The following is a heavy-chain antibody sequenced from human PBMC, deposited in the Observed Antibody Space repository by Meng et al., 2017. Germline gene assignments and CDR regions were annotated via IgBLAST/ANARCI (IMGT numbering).Heavy chain of an antibody. J-gene: IGHJ5*02. CDR2: INHSGST. CDR3: ARGVPHSSLITMVRGVIRRHNWFDP. CDR1: GGSFSGYY. Sequence: ESLKISCAVYGGSFSGYYWSWIRQPPGKGLEWIGEINHSGSTNYNPSLKSRVTISVDTSKNQFSLKLSSVTAAETAVYYCARGVPHSSLITMVRGVIRRHNWFDPWGQGTLVTVSS. V-gene: IGHV4-34*01. D-gene: IGHD3-10*01.